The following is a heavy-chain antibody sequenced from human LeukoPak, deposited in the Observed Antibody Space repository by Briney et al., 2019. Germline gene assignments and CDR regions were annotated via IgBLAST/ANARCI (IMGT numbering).Heavy chain of an antibody. CDR3: ARTYCGGDCPIYYFDY. CDR2: IIPIFGTA. Sequence: SVKVSCKASGGTFSSYAISWVRQAPGQGPEWMGGIIPIFGTANYAQKFQGRVTITADESTSTAYMELSSLRSEDTAVYYCARTYCGGDCPIYYFDYWGQGTLVTVSS. CDR1: GGTFSSYA. D-gene: IGHD2-21*01. J-gene: IGHJ4*02. V-gene: IGHV1-69*13.